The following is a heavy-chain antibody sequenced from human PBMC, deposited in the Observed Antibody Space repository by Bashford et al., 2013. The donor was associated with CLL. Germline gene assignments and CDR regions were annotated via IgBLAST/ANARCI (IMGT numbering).Heavy chain of an antibody. CDR2: INHSGST. V-gene: IGHV4-34*01. J-gene: IGHJ6*02. Sequence: SETLSLTCAVYGGSFSGYYWSWIRQPPGKGLEWIGEINHSGSTNYNPSLKSRVTISVDTSKNQFSPKLSSVTAADTAVYYCARGPMIVVVINPGEPYYYYYYGMDVVGQGTTVTVSS. CDR3: ARGPMIVVVINPGEPYYYYYYGMDV. CDR1: GGSFSGYY. D-gene: IGHD3-22*01.